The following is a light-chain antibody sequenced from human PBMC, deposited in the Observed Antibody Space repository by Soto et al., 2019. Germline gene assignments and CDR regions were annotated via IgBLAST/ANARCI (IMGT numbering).Light chain of an antibody. J-gene: IGLJ1*01. V-gene: IGLV1-47*01. CDR3: AAWDDTVRSYV. CDR1: ISNIGTNY. CDR2: RDN. Sequence: QSVLTQPPSVSGTPGQRVTISCSGGISNIGTNYVHWFQQPPGPAPKAFSIRDNQRPSGVPDRFSGSKSGTSASLAISGLQSEDEAEYYCAAWDDTVRSYVFGTGTKLTVL.